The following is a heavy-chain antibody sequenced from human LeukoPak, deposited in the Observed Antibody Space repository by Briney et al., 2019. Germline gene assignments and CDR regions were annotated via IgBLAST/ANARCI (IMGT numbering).Heavy chain of an antibody. Sequence: PGRSLRLSCAASGFTFDDYAMRWVRQAPGKGLEWVSGISWNSGSIGYADSVKGRFTISRDNAKNSLYLQMNSLRAEDTALYYCAKGPPRGSNSPNWFDPWGQGTLVTVSS. J-gene: IGHJ5*02. CDR1: GFTFDDYA. D-gene: IGHD2-21*01. CDR3: AKGPPRGSNSPNWFDP. V-gene: IGHV3-9*01. CDR2: ISWNSGSI.